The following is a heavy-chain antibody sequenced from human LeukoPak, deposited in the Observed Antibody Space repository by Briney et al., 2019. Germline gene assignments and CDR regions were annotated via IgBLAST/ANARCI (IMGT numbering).Heavy chain of an antibody. D-gene: IGHD1-1*01. CDR2: IHTSGST. V-gene: IGHV4-61*02. Sequence: PSQTLSLTCTVSGGSISSGNYFWSWIRQPAGKGLEWIGRIHTSGSTNYNSSLKSRVTISIDTPKNQFSLRLSSVTAADTAVYCARLYQQSKWKYYYYYMDVWGKGTSVTVSS. CDR3: ARLYQQSKWKYYYYYMDV. J-gene: IGHJ6*03. CDR1: GGSISSGNYF.